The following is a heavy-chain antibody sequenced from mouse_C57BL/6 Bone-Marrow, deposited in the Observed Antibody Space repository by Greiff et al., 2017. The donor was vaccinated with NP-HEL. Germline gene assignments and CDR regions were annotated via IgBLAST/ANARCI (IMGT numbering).Heavy chain of an antibody. D-gene: IGHD1-1*01. CDR3: ARKTTVVPSFAY. Sequence: EVKLQESGPGLVKPSQSLSLTCSVTGYSLTSGYYWNWIRQFPGNKLEWMGYISYDGSNNYNPSLKNRISITRDTSKNQFFLKLNSVTTEDTATYYCARKTTVVPSFAYWGQGTLVTVSA. CDR1: GYSLTSGYY. CDR2: ISYDGSN. V-gene: IGHV3-6*01. J-gene: IGHJ3*01.